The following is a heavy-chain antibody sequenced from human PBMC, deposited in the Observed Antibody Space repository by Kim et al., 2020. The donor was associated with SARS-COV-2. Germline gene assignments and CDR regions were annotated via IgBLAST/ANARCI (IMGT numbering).Heavy chain of an antibody. CDR1: GYTFTSYY. CDR2: INPSGGST. V-gene: IGHV1-46*01. D-gene: IGHD4-17*01. Sequence: ASVKVSCKASGYTFTSYYMHWVRQAPGQGLEWMGIINPSGGSTSYAQKFQGRVTMTRDTSTSTVYMELSSLRSEDTAVYYCARDNPNFTTYGDYRDYYGMDVWGQGTTVTVSS. CDR3: ARDNPNFTTYGDYRDYYGMDV. J-gene: IGHJ6*02.